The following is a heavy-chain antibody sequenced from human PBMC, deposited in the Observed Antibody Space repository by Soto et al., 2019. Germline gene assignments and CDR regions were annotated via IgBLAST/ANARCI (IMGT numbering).Heavy chain of an antibody. D-gene: IGHD6-13*01. V-gene: IGHV3-30-3*01. CDR1: GFTFSSYA. CDR3: ARDHSSSWASLDY. Sequence: GGSLRLSCAASGFTFSSYAMHWVRQAPGKGLEWVAVISYDGSNKYYADSVKGRFTISRDNSKNTLYLQMNSLRAEDTAVYYCARDHSSSWASLDYWGQGTLVTVSS. J-gene: IGHJ4*02. CDR2: ISYDGSNK.